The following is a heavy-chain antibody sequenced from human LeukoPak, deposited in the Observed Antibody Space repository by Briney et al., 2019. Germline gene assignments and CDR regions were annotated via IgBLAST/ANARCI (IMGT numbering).Heavy chain of an antibody. V-gene: IGHV3-53*01. J-gene: IGHJ1*01. CDR1: GFTFSSNY. D-gene: IGHD6-19*01. Sequence: PGGSLRLSCAASGFTFSSNYMSWVRQAPGKGLEWVSVIYSGGSTYYADSVKGRFTISRDNSKNTLYLQMNSLRADDTAVYYCASSSGWYSYFQHWGQGTLVTVSS. CDR3: ASSSGWYSYFQH. CDR2: IYSGGST.